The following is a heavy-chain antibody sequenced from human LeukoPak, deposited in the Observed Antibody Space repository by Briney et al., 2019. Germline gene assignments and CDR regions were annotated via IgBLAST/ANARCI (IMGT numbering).Heavy chain of an antibody. V-gene: IGHV3-21*01. D-gene: IGHD2-8*01. CDR1: GFTFSSYS. Sequence: PGGSLRLSCAASGFTFSSYSMNWVRQAPGKGLEWVSSISSSSSYIYYADSVKGRFTISRDNAKRSLYLQMDSLRAEDTAVYYCARSNGLRYFDRWGQGTLVSVSS. J-gene: IGHJ4*02. CDR3: ARSNGLRYFDR. CDR2: ISSSSSYI.